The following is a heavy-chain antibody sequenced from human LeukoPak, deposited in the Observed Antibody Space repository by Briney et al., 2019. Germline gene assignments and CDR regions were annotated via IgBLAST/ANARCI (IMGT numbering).Heavy chain of an antibody. CDR2: IKSKTDGGTK. J-gene: IGHJ4*02. D-gene: IGHD6-19*01. CDR3: TTGYPSYSSGWYGSLYYFDY. V-gene: IGHV3-15*01. Sequence: PGGSLRLSCAASGFTFSNAWMSWVRQAPGKGLEWVGRIKSKTDGGTKDYAAPVKGRFTISRDDSKNTLYLQMNSLKTEDTAVYYCTTGYPSYSSGWYGSLYYFDYWGQGTLVTVSS. CDR1: GFTFSNAW.